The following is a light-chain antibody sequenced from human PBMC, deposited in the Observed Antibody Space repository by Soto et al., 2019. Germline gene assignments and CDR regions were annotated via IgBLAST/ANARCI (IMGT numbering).Light chain of an antibody. CDR1: QNISSN. CDR2: GAS. V-gene: IGKV3-15*01. Sequence: EIVMTQSPATLSVSAGERVTLSCRASQNISSNLAWYQQKPGQAPRLLIYGASTRATGIPARISGSGSGTEFTLTIRSLQSEDFAVYYCHQYNKWPQGDTFGQGTKLEIK. J-gene: IGKJ2*01. CDR3: HQYNKWPQGDT.